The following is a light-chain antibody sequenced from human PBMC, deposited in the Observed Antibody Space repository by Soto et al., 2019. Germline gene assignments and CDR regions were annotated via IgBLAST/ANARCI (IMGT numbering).Light chain of an antibody. CDR1: QYINTR. Sequence: EIVLTQSPATLSSFPGDRVTLSCRASQYINTRLAWYQHKPDQAPRLLIYGASTRAAGIPDRFSGNGSWTDFTLTINRLEPGDSAVFYCQQYGGSPPTFGQGTKVDIK. CDR2: GAS. CDR3: QQYGGSPPT. J-gene: IGKJ1*01. V-gene: IGKV3-20*01.